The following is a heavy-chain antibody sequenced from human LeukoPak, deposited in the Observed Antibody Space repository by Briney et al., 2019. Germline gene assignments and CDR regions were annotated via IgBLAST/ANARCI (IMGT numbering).Heavy chain of an antibody. CDR2: ISSNGGST. CDR1: GFTFSVSV. CDR3: ARDLPGGGRDY. Sequence: GGSLRLSCAASGFTFSVSVMHWVRQAPGKGLEYVSVISSNGGSTIYANSVKGRFTISRDNSKNTLYLQMGSLRAEDMAVYYLARDLPGGGRDYWGQGTRVSVSS. J-gene: IGHJ4*02. V-gene: IGHV3-64*01. D-gene: IGHD2-15*01.